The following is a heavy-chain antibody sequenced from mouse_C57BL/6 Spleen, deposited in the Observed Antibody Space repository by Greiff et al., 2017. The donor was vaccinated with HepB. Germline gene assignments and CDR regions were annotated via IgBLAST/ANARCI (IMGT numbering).Heavy chain of an antibody. V-gene: IGHV1-55*01. Sequence: VQLQQPGAELVKPGASVKMSCKASGYTFTSYWITWVKQRPGQGLEWIGDIYPGSGSTNYNEKFKSKATLTVDTSSSTAYMQLSSLTSEDSAVYYCARRGVNYYGGGYFDVWGTGTTVTVSS. J-gene: IGHJ1*03. CDR1: GYTFTSYW. CDR2: IYPGSGST. D-gene: IGHD1-1*02. CDR3: ARRGVNYYGGGYFDV.